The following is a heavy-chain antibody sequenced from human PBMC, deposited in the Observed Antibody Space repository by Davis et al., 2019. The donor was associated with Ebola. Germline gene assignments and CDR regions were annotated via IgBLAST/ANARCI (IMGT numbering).Heavy chain of an antibody. CDR1: GYTFTSYD. D-gene: IGHD6-19*01. Sequence: AASVKVSCKASGYTFTSYDINWVRQATGQGLEWMGWMNPNSSNTGYAQKFQGRVTMTRNTSISTAYMELSSLRSEDAAVYYCAGGRRIAVAGTDYWGQGTLVTVSS. J-gene: IGHJ4*02. CDR3: AGGRRIAVAGTDY. CDR2: MNPNSSNT. V-gene: IGHV1-8*01.